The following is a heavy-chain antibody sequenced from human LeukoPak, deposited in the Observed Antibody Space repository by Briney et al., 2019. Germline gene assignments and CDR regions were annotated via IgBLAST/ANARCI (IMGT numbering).Heavy chain of an antibody. Sequence: GGSLRLSCAASGFTFSTYWMHWVRQAPGKGLVWVSRVNTAGSSTSYADSVKGRFTISRDNAKNTLYLQMNSLRAEDTAMYYCVGGMGGHFDYWGQGTLVAVSS. CDR1: GFTFSTYW. V-gene: IGHV3-74*01. J-gene: IGHJ4*02. D-gene: IGHD3-16*01. CDR2: VNTAGSST. CDR3: VGGMGGHFDY.